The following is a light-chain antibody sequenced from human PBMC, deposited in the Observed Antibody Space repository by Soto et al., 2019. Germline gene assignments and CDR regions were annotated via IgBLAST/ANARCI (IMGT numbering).Light chain of an antibody. CDR2: AAS. Sequence: DIQMTHSPSSLSASVGDRVTITCRASQSISSYLNWYQQKPGKAPKLLIYAASSLQSGVPSRFSGSGSGTDFTLTISRLQPGDVATYYCQTYNSAPLTFGGGTKVDIK. J-gene: IGKJ4*01. CDR1: QSISSY. V-gene: IGKV1-39*01. CDR3: QTYNSAPLT.